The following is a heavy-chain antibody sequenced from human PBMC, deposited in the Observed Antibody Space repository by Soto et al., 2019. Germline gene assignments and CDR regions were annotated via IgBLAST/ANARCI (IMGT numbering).Heavy chain of an antibody. V-gene: IGHV5-51*01. Sequence: GESLKISCKGSGYIFTHYWIGWVRQMPGKGLEWMGMIQPGDSETRYSPSFQGQVTTSVDKSISTAYLQWSSLKASDTAIYYCARHGGPRDYGDSTMDVWGQGTTVTVSS. D-gene: IGHD4-17*01. J-gene: IGHJ6*02. CDR3: ARHGGPRDYGDSTMDV. CDR2: IQPGDSET. CDR1: GYIFTHYW.